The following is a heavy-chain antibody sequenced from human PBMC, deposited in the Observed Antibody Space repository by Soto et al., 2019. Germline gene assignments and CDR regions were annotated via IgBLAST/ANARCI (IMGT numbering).Heavy chain of an antibody. CDR3: AKGMYYYDSSGYRLFDY. J-gene: IGHJ4*02. V-gene: IGHV3-23*01. CDR1: GFTCRNHA. D-gene: IGHD3-22*01. CDR2: ISVSGGST. Sequence: GGSLRLSCAASGFTCRNHAKNWVRQAPGKGLEWVSGISVSGGSTYYADSVKGRFTVSRENSKNTVFLQMNSLRAEDTAVYFCAKGMYYYDSSGYRLFDYWGQGTLVTVS.